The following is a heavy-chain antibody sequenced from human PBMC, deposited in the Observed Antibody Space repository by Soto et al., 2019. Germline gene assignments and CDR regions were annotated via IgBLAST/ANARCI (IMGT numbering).Heavy chain of an antibody. V-gene: IGHV4-59*08. CDR3: VRQGIGNLHGLVDV. CDR1: GGSIDGRN. D-gene: IGHD3-10*01. J-gene: IGHJ6*02. CDR2: VYYDGGS. Sequence: QVQLQESGPGLVKPSETLSLTCTVSGGSIDGRNCAWIRQPPGKGLEWLGYVYYDGGSSYNPSVKSRLTLSMHTSKSQFSLQLRSVTAADTAVYYCVRQGIGNLHGLVDVWAEGPRSPSP.